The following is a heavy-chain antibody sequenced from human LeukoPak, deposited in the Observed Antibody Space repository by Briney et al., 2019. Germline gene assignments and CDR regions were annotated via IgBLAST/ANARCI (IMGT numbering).Heavy chain of an antibody. CDR1: GFTFSSYE. J-gene: IGHJ4*02. Sequence: GGSLRLSCAASGFTFSSYEMNWVRQAPGKGLEWVSYISSSGSTIYYADSVKGRFTISRDNAKNSLYLQMNSLRAEDMALYYCAKGKGPIGSGNLDYWGQGTLVTVSS. CDR2: ISSSGSTI. CDR3: AKGKGPIGSGNLDY. V-gene: IGHV3-48*03. D-gene: IGHD3-10*01.